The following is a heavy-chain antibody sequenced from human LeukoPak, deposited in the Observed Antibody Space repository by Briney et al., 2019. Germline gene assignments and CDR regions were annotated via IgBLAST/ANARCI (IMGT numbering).Heavy chain of an antibody. J-gene: IGHJ6*03. D-gene: IGHD2-2*01. CDR3: ATPAYCSSTSCHPYYYYMDV. Sequence: SVKVSCKASGGTLSSYAISWVRQAPGQGLEWVGGIIPIFGTANYAQKFQGRVTITTDESTSTAYMELSSLRSEDTAVYYCATPAYCSSTSCHPYYYYMDVWGKGTTVTVSS. CDR2: IIPIFGTA. CDR1: GGTLSSYA. V-gene: IGHV1-69*05.